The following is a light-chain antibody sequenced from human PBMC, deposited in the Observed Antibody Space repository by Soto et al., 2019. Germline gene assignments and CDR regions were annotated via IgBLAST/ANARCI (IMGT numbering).Light chain of an antibody. CDR3: QVLNSYLIT. CDR1: QSISSW. J-gene: IGKJ5*01. Sequence: PTSLTSSVTAYETNTCRASQSISSWLAWYQQKPGKAPKLLIYAASTLQSGVPSRFSVIGSGTELTLTFSSLQPADYATYYSQVLNSYLITCAEGSRLAIK. CDR2: AAS. V-gene: IGKV1-9*01.